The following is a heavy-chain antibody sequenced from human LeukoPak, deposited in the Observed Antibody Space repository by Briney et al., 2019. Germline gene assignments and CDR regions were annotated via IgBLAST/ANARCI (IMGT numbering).Heavy chain of an antibody. D-gene: IGHD3-10*01. CDR3: ASLTSQYDY. Sequence: GSVRLSCAASGLTFSNYWMQWVRQAPGKGLVWVSRINNYGSITTYADSVKGRFTISRDNAKNTLYLQMNSLRAEDTAVYYCASLTSQYDYWGLGTLVTVSS. V-gene: IGHV3-74*03. CDR2: INNYGSIT. J-gene: IGHJ4*02. CDR1: GLTFSNYW.